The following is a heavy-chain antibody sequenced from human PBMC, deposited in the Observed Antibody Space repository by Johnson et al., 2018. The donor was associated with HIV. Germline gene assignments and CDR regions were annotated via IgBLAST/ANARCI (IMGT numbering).Heavy chain of an antibody. CDR1: GITFSSYG. J-gene: IGHJ3*02. V-gene: IGHV3-33*01. D-gene: IGHD2/OR15-2a*01. CDR2: IWYDGSST. Sequence: VQVVESGGGVVQPGRSLRLYCEASGITFSSYGMNWVHQAPGKGLEWVAVIWYDGSSTYYGDSVKGRFTISRDNSKNTLYLQMNSLRTEDTAVYYCATEYFDIWGQGTMVTVSS. CDR3: ATEYFDI.